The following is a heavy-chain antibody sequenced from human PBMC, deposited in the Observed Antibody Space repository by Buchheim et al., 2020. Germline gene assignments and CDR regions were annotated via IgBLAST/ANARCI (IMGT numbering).Heavy chain of an antibody. Sequence: QVQLQESGPGLVKPSGTLSLTCAVSGGSISSSNWWGWVRQPPGKGLEWIGEIFHSGSTTYNPSLQSRVTSSVDKSKNQFSLKLRSVTAADTAVYYCAAIRSQTGAIFDYWGQGTL. CDR2: IFHSGST. D-gene: IGHD4/OR15-4a*01. CDR1: GGSISSSNW. V-gene: IGHV4-4*02. J-gene: IGHJ4*02. CDR3: AAIRSQTGAIFDY.